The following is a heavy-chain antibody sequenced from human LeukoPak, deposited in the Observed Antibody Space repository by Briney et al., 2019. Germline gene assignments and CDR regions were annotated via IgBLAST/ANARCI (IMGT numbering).Heavy chain of an antibody. CDR3: VKGDQYNTGRGFDY. CDR1: GFTFSSYA. Sequence: GGSLRLSCATSGFTFSSYAMHWVRQAPGTGLEWVAFIRHDGTNTYYADSVKGRFTISRDNFKNTLYLQMNSPRAEDTAVYYCVKGDQYNTGRGFDYWGQGTLVTVSS. CDR2: IRHDGTNT. J-gene: IGHJ4*02. D-gene: IGHD1-14*01. V-gene: IGHV3-30*02.